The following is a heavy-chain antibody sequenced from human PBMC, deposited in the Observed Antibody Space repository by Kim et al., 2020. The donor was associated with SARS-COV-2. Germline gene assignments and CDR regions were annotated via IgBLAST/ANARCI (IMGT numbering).Heavy chain of an antibody. CDR3: PRGSFQQGFDP. CDR1: GFTFSSYW. J-gene: IGHJ5*02. D-gene: IGHD6-13*01. Sequence: GGSLRLSCEASGFTFSSYWMNWVRQGPGKGLVWVSRIKSDGSDTHYADSVKGRFTISRDNAKNTLHLQLNSLGVEDTAIYYCPRGSFQQGFDPWGQGTLVTVSS. CDR2: IKSDGSDT. V-gene: IGHV3-74*01.